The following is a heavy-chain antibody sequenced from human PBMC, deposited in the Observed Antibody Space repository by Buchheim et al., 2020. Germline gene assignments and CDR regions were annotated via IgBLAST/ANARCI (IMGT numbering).Heavy chain of an antibody. CDR3: ARWGYQYYDVLTGYYTSYYFDC. CDR1: GGSFSGYY. CDR2: INDNGNT. J-gene: IGHJ4*02. D-gene: IGHD3-9*01. Sequence: QVQLQQWGAGLLKPSETLSLTCGVYGGSFSGYYWSWIRQSPGKGLEWIGDINDNGNTNYNPSLESRVTLSVDTSKNPFSVKLSSVTAADTAVYYCARWGYQYYDVLTGYYTSYYFDCWGQGTL. V-gene: IGHV4-34*01.